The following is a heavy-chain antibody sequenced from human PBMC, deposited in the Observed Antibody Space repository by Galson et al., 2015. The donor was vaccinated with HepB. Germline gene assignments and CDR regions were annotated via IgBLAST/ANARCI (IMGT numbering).Heavy chain of an antibody. Sequence: SVKVSCKASGYTFTSYGISWVRQAPGQGLEWMGWISAYNGNTNYAQKLQGRVTMTTDTSTSTAYMKLRSLRSDGTAVYYCVRDRPNVLGDVWGQGTMVTVSS. CDR1: GYTFTSYG. D-gene: IGHD7-27*01. V-gene: IGHV1-18*04. J-gene: IGHJ3*01. CDR2: ISAYNGNT. CDR3: VRDRPNVLGDV.